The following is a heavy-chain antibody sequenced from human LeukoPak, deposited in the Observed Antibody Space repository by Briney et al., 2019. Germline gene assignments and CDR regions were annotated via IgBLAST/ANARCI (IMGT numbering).Heavy chain of an antibody. CDR2: IYYSGST. V-gene: IGHV4-61*01. D-gene: IGHD5-18*01. Sequence: SSETLSLTCTVSGGSISSTTYYWGWIRQPPGKGLEWIGYIYYSGSTNYNPSLKSRVTISVDTSKNQFSLKLSSVTAADTAVYYCARDRSYGPEDYYGMDVWGQGTTVTVSS. J-gene: IGHJ6*02. CDR1: GGSISSTTYY. CDR3: ARDRSYGPEDYYGMDV.